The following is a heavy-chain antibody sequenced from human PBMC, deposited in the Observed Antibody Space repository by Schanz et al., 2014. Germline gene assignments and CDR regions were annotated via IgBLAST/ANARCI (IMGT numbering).Heavy chain of an antibody. D-gene: IGHD5-12*01. CDR3: ARARYTGYDCSGY. V-gene: IGHV1-2*02. J-gene: IGHJ4*02. CDR2: INPNSGET. Sequence: QVQLVQSGAEVKKPGASVKVSCKASGYIFSSYAIHWVRQAPGQGLEWMGWINPNSGETKYEQKFKGRVHWTRDTSISTAFMELSGLTSDDTATYFCARARYTGYDCSGYWGQGTLLIVSS. CDR1: GYIFSSYA.